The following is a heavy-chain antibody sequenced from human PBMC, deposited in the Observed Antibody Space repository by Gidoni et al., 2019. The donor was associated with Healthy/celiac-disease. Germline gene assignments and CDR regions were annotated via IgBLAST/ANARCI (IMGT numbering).Heavy chain of an antibody. Sequence: QVQLVQSGAEVKKPGSSVKVSCNASGGTFSIYAISWVRQAPGQGLEWMGGLIPILGTANYAQKFQGRVTITADESTSTAYMELSSLRSEDTAVYYCASNDYESSGYYYYFDYWGQGTLVTVSS. J-gene: IGHJ4*02. CDR2: LIPILGTA. CDR1: GGTFSIYA. CDR3: ASNDYESSGYYYYFDY. D-gene: IGHD3-22*01. V-gene: IGHV1-69*01.